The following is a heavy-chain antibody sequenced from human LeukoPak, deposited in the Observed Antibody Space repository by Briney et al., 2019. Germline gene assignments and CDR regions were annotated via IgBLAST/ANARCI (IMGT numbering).Heavy chain of an antibody. CDR2: IYYSGST. CDR3: ARSIAVAHDY. D-gene: IGHD6-19*01. V-gene: IGHV4-39*07. Sequence: SETLSLTCTVSGGSISSSSYYWGWIRQPPGEGLEWIGSIYYSGSTYYNPSLKSRVTISVDTSKNQFSLKLSSVTAADTAVYYCARSIAVAHDYWGQGTLVTVSS. CDR1: GGSISSSSYY. J-gene: IGHJ4*02.